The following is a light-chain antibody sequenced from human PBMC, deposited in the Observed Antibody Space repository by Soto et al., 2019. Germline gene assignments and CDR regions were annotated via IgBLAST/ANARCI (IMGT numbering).Light chain of an antibody. CDR2: VSR. V-gene: IGLV1-40*01. Sequence: QSVLTQPPSVSGAPGQRVTISCSGSSSNIGAGYDVHWYQQLPGTAPRLLIYVSRNRPSGVPDRFSGYKSGTSASLAITGLQTDDEADYYCQSYDSSLRLAVFGGGTKLTVL. CDR1: SSNIGAGYD. J-gene: IGLJ3*02. CDR3: QSYDSSLRLAV.